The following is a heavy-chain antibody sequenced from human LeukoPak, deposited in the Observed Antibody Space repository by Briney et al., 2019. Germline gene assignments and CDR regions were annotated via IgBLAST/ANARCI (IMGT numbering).Heavy chain of an antibody. J-gene: IGHJ4*02. CDR1: GGSFSGYY. CDR3: ARRYGSGSSGTFDY. Sequence: SETLSLTCAVYGGSFSGYYWSWIRQPPGKGLEWIGSIYHSGSTYYNPSLKSRVTISVDTSKNQFSLKLSSVTAADTAVYYCARRYGSGSSGTFDYWGQGTLVTVSS. CDR2: IYHSGST. D-gene: IGHD3-10*01. V-gene: IGHV4-34*01.